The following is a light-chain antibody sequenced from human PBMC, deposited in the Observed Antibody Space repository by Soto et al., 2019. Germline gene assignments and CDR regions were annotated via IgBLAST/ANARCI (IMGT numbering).Light chain of an antibody. J-gene: IGLJ2*01. CDR2: DVS. CDR1: GSDVGRYNH. V-gene: IGLV2-18*02. Sequence: QSALTQPPSVSGSPGQSVTISCTGTGSDVGRYNHVSWYQQPPGTAPKLMIYDVSNRPSGVPDRFSGSKSGNTASLTISGLQAEDEADYYCSSYTGSSTLVVFGGGTKLTVL. CDR3: SSYTGSSTLVV.